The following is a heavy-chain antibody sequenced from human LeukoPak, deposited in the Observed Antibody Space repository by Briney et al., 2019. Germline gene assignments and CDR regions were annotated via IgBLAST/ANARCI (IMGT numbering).Heavy chain of an antibody. CDR3: AREYSSPSLPADYFDY. CDR1: GGSISSYY. CDR2: IYYSGST. D-gene: IGHD6-13*01. J-gene: IGHJ4*02. V-gene: IGHV4-59*01. Sequence: SQTLSLTCTVSGGSISSYYWSWIRQPPGKGLEWIGYIYYSGSTNYNPSLKSRVTISVDTSKNQFSLKLSSVTAADTAVYYCAREYSSPSLPADYFDYWGQGTLVTVSS.